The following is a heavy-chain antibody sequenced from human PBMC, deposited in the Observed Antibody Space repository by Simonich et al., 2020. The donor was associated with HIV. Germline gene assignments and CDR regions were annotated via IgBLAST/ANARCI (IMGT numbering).Heavy chain of an antibody. D-gene: IGHD5-18*01. J-gene: IGHJ4*02. CDR3: ARLDYNYGLDN. CDR1: GGSFSGYF. V-gene: IGHV4-34*12. CDR2: IIHSEST. Sequence: QVQLQQWGAGLLKPSETLSLTCAVYGGSFSGYFWTWIRQPPGKGLEWIGEIIHSESTNYTPSLKSRVTISVDTSKNQFSLKLSSVTAADTAVYYCARLDYNYGLDNWGQGTLVTVSS.